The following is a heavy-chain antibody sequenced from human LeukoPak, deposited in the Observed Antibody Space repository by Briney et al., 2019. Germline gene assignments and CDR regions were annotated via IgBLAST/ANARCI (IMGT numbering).Heavy chain of an antibody. J-gene: IGHJ3*02. Sequence: SETLSLTCTVSGGSISSYYWSWIRQHPGKGLEWIGYIYYSGSTNYNPSLKSRVTISVDTSKNQFSLKLSSVTAADTAVYYCAREVVVTSAFDIWGQGTMVTVSS. CDR3: AREVVVTSAFDI. V-gene: IGHV4-59*01. D-gene: IGHD2-21*02. CDR2: IYYSGST. CDR1: GGSISSYY.